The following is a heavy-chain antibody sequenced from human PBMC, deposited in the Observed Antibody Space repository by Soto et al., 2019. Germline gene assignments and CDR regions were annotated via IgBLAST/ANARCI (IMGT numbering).Heavy chain of an antibody. CDR2: IYHGGST. CDR3: TRGGSGNYFGAFDI. V-gene: IGHV4-4*02. CDR1: DDSRSGWNW. Sequence: AVPRSHACTVSDDSRSGWNWRKCINQPPGKGLEWIGEIYHGGSTTYNPSLRSRVTISIDKSKNQFSLRVTSVTAADTAIYYCTRGGSGNYFGAFDIWGQGTKVTVSS. J-gene: IGHJ3*02. D-gene: IGHD3-22*01.